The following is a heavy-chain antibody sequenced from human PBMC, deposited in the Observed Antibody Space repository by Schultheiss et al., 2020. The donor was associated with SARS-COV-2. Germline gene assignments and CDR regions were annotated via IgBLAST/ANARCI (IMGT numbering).Heavy chain of an antibody. D-gene: IGHD3-22*01. Sequence: GGSLRLSCAASRFAFSSYGMHWVRQAPGKGLEWVAVIWYDGSNKYYADSVKGRFTISRDNSKNILFLQMSSLRAEDTAVYYCVRAGYDSSAYYGSPYFDYWGQGTLVTVSS. CDR2: IWYDGSNK. J-gene: IGHJ4*02. V-gene: IGHV3-33*08. CDR3: VRAGYDSSAYYGSPYFDY. CDR1: RFAFSSYG.